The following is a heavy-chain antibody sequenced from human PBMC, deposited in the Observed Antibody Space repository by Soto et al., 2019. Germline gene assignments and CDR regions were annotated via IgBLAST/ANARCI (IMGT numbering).Heavy chain of an antibody. D-gene: IGHD6-6*01. CDR2: IIPIFGTA. J-gene: IGHJ3*02. CDR3: AREYSSSPGAFDI. V-gene: IGHV1-69*13. CDR1: GGTFSSYA. Sequence: SVKVSCKASGGTFSSYAISWVRQAPGQGLEWMGGIIPIFGTANYAQKFQGRVTITADESTSTAYMELSSLRSEDTAVYYCAREYSSSPGAFDIWGQGTMVTVSS.